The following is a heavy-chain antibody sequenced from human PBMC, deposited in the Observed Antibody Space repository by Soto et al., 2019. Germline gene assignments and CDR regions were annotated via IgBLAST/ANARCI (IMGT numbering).Heavy chain of an antibody. J-gene: IGHJ6*02. CDR1: GGSISSYY. CDR2: IYYSGST. Sequence: SETLSXTCTVSGGSISSYYWSWIRQPPGKGLEWIGYIYYSGSTNYNPSLKSRVTISVDTSKNQFSLKLSSVTAADTAVYYCARGDGYYGMDVWGQGTTVTVSS. D-gene: IGHD3-22*01. V-gene: IGHV4-59*08. CDR3: ARGDGYYGMDV.